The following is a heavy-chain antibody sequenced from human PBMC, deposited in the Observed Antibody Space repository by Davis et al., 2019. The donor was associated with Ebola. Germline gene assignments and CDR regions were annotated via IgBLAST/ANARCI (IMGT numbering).Heavy chain of an antibody. J-gene: IGHJ3*02. D-gene: IGHD2-2*02. CDR1: GFNFRSYG. Sequence: GGSLRLSCAASGFNFRSYGMHWVRQAPDKGLEWVAVIWYDGSRKYYGDSVKGRFTISRDNSNNLLYLQMNSLRAEDTAVYYCARAPSRYRAFDIWGQGTMVTVSS. CDR3: ARAPSRYRAFDI. CDR2: IWYDGSRK. V-gene: IGHV3-30*19.